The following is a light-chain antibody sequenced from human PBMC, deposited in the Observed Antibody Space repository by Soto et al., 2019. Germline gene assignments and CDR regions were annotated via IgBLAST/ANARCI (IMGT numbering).Light chain of an antibody. CDR3: QTWGTGIRV. J-gene: IGLJ2*01. V-gene: IGLV4-69*01. CDR2: IYTDGSH. Sequence: QLVLTQSPSASASLGASVKLTCTLSGGHSSDAIAWLQQQPEKGPRYLMRIYTDGSHRKGEGIPDRFSGSISGAERYLTISSLQSEDEADYYCQTWGTGIRVFGGGTKLTVL. CDR1: GGHSSDA.